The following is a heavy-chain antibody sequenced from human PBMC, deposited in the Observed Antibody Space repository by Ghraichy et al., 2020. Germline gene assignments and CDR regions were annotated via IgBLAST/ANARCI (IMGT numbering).Heavy chain of an antibody. Sequence: GGSLRLSCAASGFSFSGYWMSWVRQAPGKGLEWVGNIKPDGSEKFYVDSVKGRFSISRDNAKNSLSLQMNSLRAGDTAVYYCVRGDYFESSGYFIDAFDVWGKGTMVTVS. CDR1: GFSFSGYW. CDR2: IKPDGSEK. CDR3: VRGDYFESSGYFIDAFDV. J-gene: IGHJ3*01. D-gene: IGHD3-22*01. V-gene: IGHV3-7*03.